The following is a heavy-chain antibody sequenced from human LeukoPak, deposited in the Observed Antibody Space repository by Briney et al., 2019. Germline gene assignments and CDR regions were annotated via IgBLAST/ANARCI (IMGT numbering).Heavy chain of an antibody. CDR3: ARDLTLSEKFFDY. D-gene: IGHD1-14*01. CDR2: ITSSGGGT. CDR1: GFTFSSYG. V-gene: IGHV3-23*01. J-gene: IGHJ4*02. Sequence: GGSLRLSCAASGFTFSSYGMSWVRQAPGKGLEWVSSITSSGGGTYYADSVKGRFTASRDNSKNTLYLQMNSLSAEDTAIYYCARDLTLSEKFFDYWGQGTLVTVSS.